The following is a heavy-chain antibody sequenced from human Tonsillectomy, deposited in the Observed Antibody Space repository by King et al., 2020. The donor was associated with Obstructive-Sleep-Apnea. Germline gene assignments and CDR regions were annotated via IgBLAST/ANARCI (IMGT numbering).Heavy chain of an antibody. D-gene: IGHD2-21*01. CDR2: ISYDGSNK. CDR3: ARDQSTVIAHAFDI. J-gene: IGHJ3*02. Sequence: VQLVESGGGVVQPGRSLRLSCAASGFTFSSYAMHWVRQAPGKGLEWVAVISYDGSNKYYADSVKGRFTISRDNSKNTLYLQMNSLRAEDTAVYYCARDQSTVIAHAFDIWGQGTMVTVSS. V-gene: IGHV3-30*04. CDR1: GFTFSSYA.